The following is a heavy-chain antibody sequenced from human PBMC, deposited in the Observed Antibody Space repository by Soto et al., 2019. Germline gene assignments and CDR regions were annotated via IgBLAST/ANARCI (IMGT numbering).Heavy chain of an antibody. J-gene: IGHJ4*02. V-gene: IGHV3-20*04. CDR1: GFTFDDYG. CDR3: AQWKCSCNSRPNFDY. Sequence: EVQRVESGGGVVRPGGSLRLSCAASGFTFDDYGMSWVRQAPGKGLEWVSGINWNGGSTGYADSVKGRFTIYRDNAKKSLFLQINHLRSEHTASYYCAQWKCSCNSRPNFDYWGQGTLVTVSP. CDR2: INWNGGST. D-gene: IGHD2-2*01.